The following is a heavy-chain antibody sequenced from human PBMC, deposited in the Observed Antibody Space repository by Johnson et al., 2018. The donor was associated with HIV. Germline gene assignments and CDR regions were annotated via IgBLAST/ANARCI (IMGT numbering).Heavy chain of an antibody. CDR2: LGTAGDT. CDR1: GFTFSSYD. Sequence: VQLVESGGGVVQPGRSLRLSCAASGFTFSSYDMHWVRQATGKGLEWVSALGTAGDTYYPGSVKGRFTISRENAKNSLYLQMNSLRAGDTAVYYCSIGKAFDIWGRDNGHRLF. J-gene: IGHJ3*02. V-gene: IGHV3-13*01. CDR3: SIGKAFDI.